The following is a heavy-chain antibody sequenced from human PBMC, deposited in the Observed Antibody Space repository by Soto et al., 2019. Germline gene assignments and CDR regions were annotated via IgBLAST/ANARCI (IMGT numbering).Heavy chain of an antibody. CDR3: ARGRYGDY. CDR1: GYAFTTYG. D-gene: IGHD1-1*01. J-gene: IGHJ4*02. CDR2: ISAHNGNT. V-gene: IGHV1-18*01. Sequence: QVHLVQSGAEVKKPGASVKVSCQGSGYAFTTYGITWVRQAPGQGLEWMGWISAHNGNTNYAQKLQGRVTVTRDTSTSTAYMELRGLRYDDTAVYYCARGRYGDYWGQGALVTFSS.